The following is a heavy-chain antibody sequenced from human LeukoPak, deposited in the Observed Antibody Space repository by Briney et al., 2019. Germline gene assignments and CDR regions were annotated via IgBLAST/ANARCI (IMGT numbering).Heavy chain of an antibody. CDR1: GGSFSGYY. J-gene: IGHJ6*02. CDR2: INHSGST. D-gene: IGHD6-13*01. V-gene: IGHV4-34*01. CDR3: ARRHSSSWYSYYYYGMDV. Sequence: SETLSLTCAVYGGSFSGYYWSWIRQPPGKGLEWIGEINHSGSTNYNPSLKSRVTISVDTSKNQFSLKLSSVTAADTAVYYCARRHSSSWYSYYYYGMDVWGQGTTVTVSS.